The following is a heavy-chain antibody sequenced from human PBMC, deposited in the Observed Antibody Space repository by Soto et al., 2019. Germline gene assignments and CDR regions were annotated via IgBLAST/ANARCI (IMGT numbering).Heavy chain of an antibody. J-gene: IGHJ6*02. CDR1: GFTFSSYA. D-gene: IGHD7-27*01. V-gene: IGHV3-23*01. Sequence: GGSLRLSCAASGFTFSSYAMSWVRQAPGKGLEWVSAISGSGGSTYYADSVKGRFTISRDNSKNTLYLQMNSLRAEDTAVYYCAKAHPEPGHGDFYYYYYGMDVWGQGTTVTVSS. CDR2: ISGSGGST. CDR3: AKAHPEPGHGDFYYYYYGMDV.